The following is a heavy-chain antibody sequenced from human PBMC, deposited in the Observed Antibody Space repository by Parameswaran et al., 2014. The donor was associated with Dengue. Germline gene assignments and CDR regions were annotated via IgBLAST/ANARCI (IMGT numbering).Heavy chain of an antibody. J-gene: IGHJ5*02. CDR2: IYPDDSDT. CDR3: ARRGKFDFNFNWGPSNWFDP. V-gene: IGHV5-51*01. D-gene: IGHD7-27*01. Sequence: VRQMPGKGLEWMGMIYPDDSDTTYSPSFQGQVTISVDKSTTSAYLQWSSLKASDTAIYYCARRGKFDFNFNWGPSNWFDPWGQGTLVTVSS.